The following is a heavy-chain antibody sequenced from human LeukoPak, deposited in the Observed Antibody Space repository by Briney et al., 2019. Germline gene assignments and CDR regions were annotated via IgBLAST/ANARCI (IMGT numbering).Heavy chain of an antibody. J-gene: IGHJ4*02. CDR3: AKGEGTGKGLRF. V-gene: IGHV3-23*01. CDR2: ISGSGDST. Sequence: GGSLRLSCAASGFTFSSYGMTWVRQAPGKGLEWVSGISGSGDSTYYADSVKGRFSISRDNFKNTLYLQMKSLRAEDTAVYYCAKGEGTGKGLRFWGQGTLVTVSS. CDR1: GFTFSSYG. D-gene: IGHD3-10*01.